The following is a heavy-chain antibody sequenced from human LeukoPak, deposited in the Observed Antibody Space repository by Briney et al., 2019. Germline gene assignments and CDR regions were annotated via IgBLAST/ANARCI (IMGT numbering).Heavy chain of an antibody. J-gene: IGHJ5*02. D-gene: IGHD6-19*01. CDR1: GYSFTTYW. CDR3: ARGAVAGTGDDWFDP. V-gene: IGHV5-51*01. CDR2: IYPGDSDT. Sequence: GESLKISCKGSGYSFTTYWIGWVRQMPGKGLEWMGIIYPGDSDTRYSPSFQGQVTISADKSISIAYLQWSSLKASDTAMYYCARGAVAGTGDDWFDPWGQGTLVTVSS.